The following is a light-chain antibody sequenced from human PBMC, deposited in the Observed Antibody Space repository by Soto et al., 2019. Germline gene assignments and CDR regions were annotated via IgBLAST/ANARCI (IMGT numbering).Light chain of an antibody. CDR1: QSVSSS. CDR2: DPS. Sequence: EIVMTQSPATLYVSPGDRATLSCRASQSVSSSLAWYQQIPGQAPRLLIYDPSTRATGIPARFGGSGSGTEFTLTISSLQSEDFAVYYCQQYNNWPPLTFGGGTKVELK. CDR3: QQYNNWPPLT. J-gene: IGKJ4*01. V-gene: IGKV3-15*01.